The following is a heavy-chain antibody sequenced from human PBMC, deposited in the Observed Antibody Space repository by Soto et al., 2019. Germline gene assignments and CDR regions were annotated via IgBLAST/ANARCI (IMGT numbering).Heavy chain of an antibody. Sequence: QVQLVESGGGVVQPGRSLRLSCAASGFTFSSYGMHWVRQAPGKGLEWVTVISYDGNVAYYADSVKVRFTISRDNSKNTLYLQMNSLRTDATAMYYCAKEGPLPNWYFDYWGQGTLVTVSS. V-gene: IGHV3-30*18. D-gene: IGHD1-1*01. CDR3: AKEGPLPNWYFDY. CDR2: ISYDGNVA. J-gene: IGHJ4*02. CDR1: GFTFSSYG.